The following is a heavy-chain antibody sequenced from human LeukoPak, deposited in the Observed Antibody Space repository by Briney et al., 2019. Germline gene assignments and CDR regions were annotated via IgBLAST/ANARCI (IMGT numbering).Heavy chain of an antibody. Sequence: SQTLSLTCAISGDSVSSKNGAWNWIRQSPSRGLEWLGRTYYRSKWYNDYAEFIQGRITINPDTSKNQFSLQLNSVTPEDTAVYFCARDMGTTGWYTFDYWGQGTLVTVSS. D-gene: IGHD6-19*01. CDR1: GDSVSSKNGA. V-gene: IGHV6-1*01. CDR2: TYYRSKWYN. CDR3: ARDMGTTGWYTFDY. J-gene: IGHJ4*02.